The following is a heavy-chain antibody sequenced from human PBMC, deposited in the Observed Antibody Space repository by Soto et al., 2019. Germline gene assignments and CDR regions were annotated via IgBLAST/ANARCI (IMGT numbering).Heavy chain of an antibody. J-gene: IGHJ4*02. D-gene: IGHD2-2*03. Sequence: GGSLRLSCAASGFTFRTYWMYWVRQAPGKGLVWVSRINGDGNTMNYADSVKGRFTISRDNAKNTLYLQMNSLRAEDTAVYYCARDFGYCSSTRCPENIDYWGQGTLVTVSS. CDR3: ARDFGYCSSTRCPENIDY. CDR1: GFTFRTYW. V-gene: IGHV3-74*01. CDR2: INGDGNTM.